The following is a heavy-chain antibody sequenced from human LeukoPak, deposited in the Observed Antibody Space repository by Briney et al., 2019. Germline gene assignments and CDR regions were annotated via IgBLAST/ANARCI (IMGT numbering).Heavy chain of an antibody. CDR3: AREFEPDYFDY. D-gene: IGHD1-14*01. CDR2: ISSSGLYI. CDR1: GFTFSGYT. V-gene: IGHV3-21*01. J-gene: IGHJ4*02. Sequence: PGGSLRLSCTGSGFTFSGYTMHWVRQAPGKGLEGVSSISSSGLYIYFTDSLKGRFTISRDNAKNSLYLQVNSLRAEDTAVYYCAREFEPDYFDYWGQGTLVTVSS.